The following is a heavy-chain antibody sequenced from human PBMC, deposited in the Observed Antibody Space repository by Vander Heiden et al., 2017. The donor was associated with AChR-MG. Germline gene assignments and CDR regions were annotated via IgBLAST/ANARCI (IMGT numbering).Heavy chain of an antibody. V-gene: IGHV3-7*04. Sequence: EVQLVESGGGLVQPGGSLRLSCTTSGFSFRNYWLDWVRQAPGKGLEWVANIKEDGSERYYVDSVKGRFTISRDDAKNSLYLQMNSLGAEDTAVYYCARGGVPDYWGPGTLVTVSS. J-gene: IGHJ4*02. CDR2: IKEDGSER. CDR3: ARGGVPDY. D-gene: IGHD1-26*01. CDR1: GFSFRNYW.